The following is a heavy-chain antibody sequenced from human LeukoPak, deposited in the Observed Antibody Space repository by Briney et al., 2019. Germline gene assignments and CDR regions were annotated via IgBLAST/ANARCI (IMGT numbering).Heavy chain of an antibody. Sequence: SETLSLTCAVYGGSFSGYYWSWIRQPPGKGLEWIGEINHSGSTNYNPSLKSRVTISVDTSKNQFSLKLSSVTAADTAVYYFARVVAAAGLDYWGQGTLVTVSS. CDR3: ARVVAAAGLDY. CDR1: GGSFSGYY. J-gene: IGHJ4*02. V-gene: IGHV4-34*01. CDR2: INHSGST. D-gene: IGHD6-13*01.